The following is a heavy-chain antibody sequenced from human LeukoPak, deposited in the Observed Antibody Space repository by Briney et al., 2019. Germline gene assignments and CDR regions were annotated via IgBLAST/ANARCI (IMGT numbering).Heavy chain of an antibody. Sequence: PSETLSLTCTVSGGSISSYYWSWIRQPPGKGLEWIGYIYYSGSTNYNPSLKSRVTISVDTSKNQFSLKLSSVTAADTAVYYCASHGRGYSSSDAFDIWGQGTMVTVSS. CDR1: GGSISSYY. CDR2: IYYSGST. J-gene: IGHJ3*02. D-gene: IGHD5-18*01. CDR3: ASHGRGYSSSDAFDI. V-gene: IGHV4-59*08.